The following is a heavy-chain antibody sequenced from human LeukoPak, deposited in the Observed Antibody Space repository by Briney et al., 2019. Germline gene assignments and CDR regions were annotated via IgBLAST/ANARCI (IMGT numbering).Heavy chain of an antibody. CDR3: ARRTIFGVVIDY. Sequence: ASVKVSCKASGYTFTSYDINWVRQATAPGLEWMGWMNPNSGNTGYAQKFQGRVTITRNTSISTAYMELSSLRSGDTAVYYCARRTIFGVVIDYWGQGTLVTVSS. CDR1: GYTFTSYD. CDR2: MNPNSGNT. J-gene: IGHJ4*02. V-gene: IGHV1-8*01. D-gene: IGHD3-3*01.